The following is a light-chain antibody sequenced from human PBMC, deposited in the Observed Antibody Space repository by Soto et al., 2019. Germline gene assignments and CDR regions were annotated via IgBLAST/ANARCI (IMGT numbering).Light chain of an antibody. J-gene: IGKJ2*01. CDR3: QHYGSSLYT. CDR2: GTS. Sequence: ENVLTQSPGTLSLSPGERATLSCRASQSVDSSYLAWYQQKPGQAPRLLIYGTSSRATGIPDRFSGSGSGTDFTLTINRLEPEDFAVYYCQHYGSSLYTFGQGTKLEIK. V-gene: IGKV3-20*01. CDR1: QSVDSSY.